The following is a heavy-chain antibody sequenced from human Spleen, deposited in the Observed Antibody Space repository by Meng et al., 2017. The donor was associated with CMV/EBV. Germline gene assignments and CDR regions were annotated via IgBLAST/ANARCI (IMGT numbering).Heavy chain of an antibody. CDR2: ISSSSSYI. CDR3: ARDYPYGGNLNYYYGMDV. V-gene: IGHV3-21*01. Sequence: GESLKISCAASGFTFSSYSMNWVRQAPGKGLEWVSSISSSSSYIYYADSVKGRFTISRDNAKNSLYLQMNSLRAEDTAVYYCARDYPYGGNLNYYYGMDVWGQGTTVTVSS. CDR1: GFTFSSYS. J-gene: IGHJ6*02. D-gene: IGHD4-23*01.